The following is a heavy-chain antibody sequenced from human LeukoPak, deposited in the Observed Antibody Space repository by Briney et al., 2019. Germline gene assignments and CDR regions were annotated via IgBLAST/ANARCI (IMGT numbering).Heavy chain of an antibody. J-gene: IGHJ5*02. Sequence: GGSLRLSCAASGFTFSSYWMSWVRQAPGKGLEWVSGINWNGGSTGYADSVKGRFTISRDNAKNSLYLQMNSLRAEDTALYYCASTRPGYGNWFDPWGQGTLVTVSS. CDR1: GFTFSSYW. D-gene: IGHD6-13*01. CDR3: ASTRPGYGNWFDP. V-gene: IGHV3-20*04. CDR2: INWNGGST.